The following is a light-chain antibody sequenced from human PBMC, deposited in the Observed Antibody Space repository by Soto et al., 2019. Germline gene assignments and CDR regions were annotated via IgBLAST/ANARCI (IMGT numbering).Light chain of an antibody. V-gene: IGKV1-9*01. Sequence: DIQLTQSPSFLSASVGDRVTITCRASQGISTYLAWYQQKPGKAPKLLIYAASTLQSGVPSRFSGRGSGTEFTLTISSLQPEDFATYCCQQLDSSPSAYTFGQGTKLEIK. J-gene: IGKJ2*01. CDR1: QGISTY. CDR3: QQLDSSPSAYT. CDR2: AAS.